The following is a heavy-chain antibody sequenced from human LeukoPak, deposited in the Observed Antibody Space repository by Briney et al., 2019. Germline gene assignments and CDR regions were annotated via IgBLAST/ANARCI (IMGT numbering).Heavy chain of an antibody. CDR3: ARDKDDYGSGNHWFDP. D-gene: IGHD3-10*01. Sequence: TGGSLRLSCAASGFTFSDYYMSWIRQAPGKGLEWVSYISSSGSTIYYADSVKGRFTISRDNAKNSLYLQMNSLRAEDTAVYYCARDKDDYGSGNHWFDPWGQGTLVTVSS. J-gene: IGHJ5*02. CDR1: GFTFSDYY. CDR2: ISSSGSTI. V-gene: IGHV3-11*01.